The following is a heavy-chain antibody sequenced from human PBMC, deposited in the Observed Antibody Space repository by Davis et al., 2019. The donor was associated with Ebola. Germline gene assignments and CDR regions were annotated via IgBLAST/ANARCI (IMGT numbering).Heavy chain of an antibody. CDR1: GFTFSGSA. D-gene: IGHD6-19*01. J-gene: IGHJ4*02. CDR2: IRSKANSYAT. V-gene: IGHV3-73*01. Sequence: PGGSLRLSCAASGFTFSGSAMHWVRQASGKGLEWVGRIRSKANSYATAYAASVKGRFTISRDDSKNTAYLQMNSLKTEDTAVYYCTRHVGLLSRSGWYDYWGQGTLVTVSS. CDR3: TRHVGLLSRSGWYDY.